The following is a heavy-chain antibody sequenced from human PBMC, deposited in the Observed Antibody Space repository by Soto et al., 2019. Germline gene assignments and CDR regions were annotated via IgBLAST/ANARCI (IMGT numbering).Heavy chain of an antibody. CDR1: GYTFTSYG. CDR3: ARVWITGTTVSWFDP. V-gene: IGHV1-18*01. J-gene: IGHJ5*02. CDR2: ISAYNGNT. Sequence: ASVKVSCKASGYTFTSYGISWVRQAPGQGLEWMGWISAYNGNTNYAQKLQGRVTMTTDTSTSTAYMELRSLRSDDTAVYYCARVWITGTTVSWFDPWGQGTLVTVS. D-gene: IGHD1-7*01.